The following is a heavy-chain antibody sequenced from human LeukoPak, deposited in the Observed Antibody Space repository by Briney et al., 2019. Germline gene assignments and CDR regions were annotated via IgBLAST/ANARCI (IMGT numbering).Heavy chain of an antibody. V-gene: IGHV1-2*02. J-gene: IGHJ5*02. Sequence: ASVKVSCKASGYTFIGYYMHWLRPAPGQGLAWMGWINPNGDGTNYAQNFQGRVAMTRDTSNSIAYMELSGLRSDDTAVYYCARATCYSDCAGFDPWGQGTLVTVSS. CDR3: ARATCYSDCAGFDP. CDR1: GYTFIGYY. CDR2: INPNGDGT. D-gene: IGHD2-21*02.